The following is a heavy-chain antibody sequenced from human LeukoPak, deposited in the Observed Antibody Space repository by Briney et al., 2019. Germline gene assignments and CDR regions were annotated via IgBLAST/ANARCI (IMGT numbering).Heavy chain of an antibody. CDR3: ARDPNSSGWDPGYYFDY. Sequence: GGSLRLSCAASGFTFSSYAMHWVRQAPGKGLEWVVVISYDGSNKYYADSVKGRFTISRDNSKNTLYLQMNSLRAEDTGVYYCARDPNSSGWDPGYYFDYWGQGTLVTVSS. CDR2: ISYDGSNK. V-gene: IGHV3-30-3*01. J-gene: IGHJ4*02. CDR1: GFTFSSYA. D-gene: IGHD6-19*01.